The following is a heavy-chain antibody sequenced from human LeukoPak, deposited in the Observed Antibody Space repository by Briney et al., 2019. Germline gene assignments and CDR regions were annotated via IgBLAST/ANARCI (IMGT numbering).Heavy chain of an antibody. Sequence: SQTLSLTCAVSGGSISSGGYSWSWIRQPPGKGLEWIGYIYHSGSTYYNPSLKSRVTISVDRSKNQFSLKLSSVTAADTAVYYCARVVRRVAAAGTVWFDPWGQGTLVTVSS. CDR1: GGSISSGGYS. V-gene: IGHV4-30-2*01. D-gene: IGHD6-13*01. CDR2: IYHSGST. J-gene: IGHJ5*02. CDR3: ARVVRRVAAAGTVWFDP.